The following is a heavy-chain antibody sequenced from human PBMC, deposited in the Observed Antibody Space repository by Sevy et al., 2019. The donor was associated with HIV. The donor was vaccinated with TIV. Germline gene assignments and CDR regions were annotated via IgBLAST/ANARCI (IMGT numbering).Heavy chain of an antibody. CDR1: GASISSSGYY. D-gene: IGHD6-13*01. CDR3: VGPQLTYTNRWHYLDY. CDR2: INYSGIT. Sequence: SETLSLTCTVSGASISSSGYYWGWIRQPPGKGLEWIASINYSGITFYNPSLKSRVTISADTSKNQFSLRLSSVTAADSSIYFCVGPQLTYTNRWHYLDYRGQGTVVTVSS. J-gene: IGHJ4*02. V-gene: IGHV4-39*01.